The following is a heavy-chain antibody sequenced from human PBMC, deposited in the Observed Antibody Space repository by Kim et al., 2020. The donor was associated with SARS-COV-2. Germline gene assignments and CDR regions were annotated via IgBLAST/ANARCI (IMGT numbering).Heavy chain of an antibody. D-gene: IGHD6-19*01. J-gene: IGHJ4*02. CDR1: GFTFSSYG. CDR3: ASGEDSSGWYIDY. CDR2: ISYDGSNK. Sequence: GGSLRLSCAASGFTFSSYGMHWVRQAPGKGLEWVAVISYDGSNKYYADSVKGRFTISRDNSKNTLYLQMNSLRAEDTAVYYCASGEDSSGWYIDYWGQGTLVTVSS. V-gene: IGHV3-33*05.